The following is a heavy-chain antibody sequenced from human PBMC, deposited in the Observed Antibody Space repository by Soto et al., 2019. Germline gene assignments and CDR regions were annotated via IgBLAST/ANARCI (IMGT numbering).Heavy chain of an antibody. V-gene: IGHV3-33*01. CDR1: GFTFSYYG. D-gene: IGHD1-1*01. CDR2: IWYDGSNK. Sequence: QVQLVESGGGVVQPGRSLRLSCAASGFTFSYYGMHWVRQAPGKGLEWVAVIWYDGSNKYYADSVKGRFTISRDNSKNTLYLQMNSLRAEDTAVYYCARDLEGPFDYLGQVTLVTVSS. J-gene: IGHJ4*02. CDR3: ARDLEGPFDY.